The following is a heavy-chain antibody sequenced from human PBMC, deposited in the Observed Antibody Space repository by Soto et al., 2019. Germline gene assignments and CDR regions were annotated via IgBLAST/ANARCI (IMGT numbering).Heavy chain of an antibody. Sequence: QVQLVESGGGVVQPGRSLRLSCAASGFIFSSYGMNWVRQAPVKGLEWVAGMSFDGSIKYYADSVKGRFTISRDNSKNTLYLQMNSLRAEDTAVYYCATIEVPPAFDIWGQGTMVTVSS. CDR1: GFIFSSYG. CDR2: MSFDGSIK. D-gene: IGHD2-2*01. J-gene: IGHJ3*02. CDR3: ATIEVPPAFDI. V-gene: IGHV3-30*03.